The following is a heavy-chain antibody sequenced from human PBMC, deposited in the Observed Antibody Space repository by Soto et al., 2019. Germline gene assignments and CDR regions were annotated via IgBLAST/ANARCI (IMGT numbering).Heavy chain of an antibody. J-gene: IGHJ4*02. D-gene: IGHD2-15*01. V-gene: IGHV1-69*13. CDR3: ARVPDCSGGSCHAYFDY. CDR1: GGTFSSYA. Sequence: SVKVSCKASGGTFSSYAISWVRQAPGQGLEWMGGIIPIFGTANYAQKFQGRVTITADESTSTAYMELSSLSSEDTAVYYCARVPDCSGGSCHAYFDYWGQGTLVTVSS. CDR2: IIPIFGTA.